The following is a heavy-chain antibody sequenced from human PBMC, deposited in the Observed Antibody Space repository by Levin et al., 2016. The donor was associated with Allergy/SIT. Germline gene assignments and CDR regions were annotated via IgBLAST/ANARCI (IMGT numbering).Heavy chain of an antibody. CDR1: GFTFSSYA. D-gene: IGHD6-13*01. Sequence: GESLKISCSASGFTFSSYAMHWVRQAPGKGLEYVSAISSNGGSTYYADSVKGRFTISRDNSKNTLYLQMSSLRAEDTAVYYCATSYSSSWYVGFDYWGQGTLVTVSS. J-gene: IGHJ4*02. V-gene: IGHV3-64D*06. CDR2: ISSNGGST. CDR3: ATSYSSSWYVGFDY.